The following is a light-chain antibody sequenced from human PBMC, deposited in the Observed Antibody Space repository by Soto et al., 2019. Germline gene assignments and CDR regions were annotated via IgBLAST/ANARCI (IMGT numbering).Light chain of an antibody. CDR1: QSIGSSY. Sequence: EVVLTQSPGILSLSPGERATLSCRDSQSIGSSYLAWYQQKPGRAPRLLIYDASNRAPGIPDRFSGSASGTDFTLTISRLEPEDFAVYYCQQFGSSPETFGQGTKVEIK. V-gene: IGKV3-20*01. J-gene: IGKJ1*01. CDR3: QQFGSSPET. CDR2: DAS.